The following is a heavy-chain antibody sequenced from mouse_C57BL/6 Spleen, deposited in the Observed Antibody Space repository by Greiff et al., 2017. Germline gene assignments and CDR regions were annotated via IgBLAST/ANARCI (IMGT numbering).Heavy chain of an antibody. J-gene: IGHJ4*01. CDR3: ARGGDNYAMDY. V-gene: IGHV3-1*01. CDR1: GYSITSGYD. CDR2: ISYSGST. Sequence: EVKLMESGPGMVKPSQSLSLTCTVTGYSITSGYDWHWIRHFPGNKLEWMGYISYSGSTNYNPSLKSRISITHDTSKNHVFLKLNSVTTEDTATYYGARGGDNYAMDYWGQGTSVTVSS. D-gene: IGHD3-3*01.